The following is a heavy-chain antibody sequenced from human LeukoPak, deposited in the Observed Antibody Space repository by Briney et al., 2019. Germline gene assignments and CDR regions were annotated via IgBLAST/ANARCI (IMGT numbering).Heavy chain of an antibody. CDR3: ARGGYYDSSDKYAFDI. CDR2: INHSGST. Sequence: SETLSLTCAVYGGSFSGYYWSWIRQPPGKGLEWIGEINHSGSTNYNPSLKSRVTISVDTSKNQFSLKLSSVTAADTAVYYCARGGYYDSSDKYAFDIWGQGTMVTVSS. CDR1: GGSFSGYY. D-gene: IGHD3-22*01. J-gene: IGHJ3*02. V-gene: IGHV4-34*01.